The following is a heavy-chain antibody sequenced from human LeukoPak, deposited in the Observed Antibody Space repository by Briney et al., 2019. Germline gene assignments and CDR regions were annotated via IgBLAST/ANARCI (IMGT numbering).Heavy chain of an antibody. V-gene: IGHV1-2*02. Sequence: ASVKVSCKASGYTFTTYFCHWVRHAPGQGLEWMGWINPNSGNTNYAQKFQGRVTMTRDTSISTTYMELSRLSSDDTAVYYCARNGRGTYDFWGQGTLVTVSS. CDR3: ARNGRGTYDF. D-gene: IGHD3-16*01. CDR2: INPNSGNT. CDR1: GYTFTTYF. J-gene: IGHJ4*02.